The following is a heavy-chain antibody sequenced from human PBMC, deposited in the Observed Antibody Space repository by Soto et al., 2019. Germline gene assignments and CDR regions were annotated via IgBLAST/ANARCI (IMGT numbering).Heavy chain of an antibody. Sequence: YTVFYGNIINISYHRICIHQTPGKGLEWIGSIYYSGSTYYNPSLKSRVTISVDTSKNQFSLKLSSVTAADTAVYYCARRRTYYYDSSGYQQGWFDPWGQGTLVTVSS. CDR1: YGNIINISYH. CDR2: IYYSGST. CDR3: ARRRTYYYDSSGYQQGWFDP. D-gene: IGHD3-22*01. J-gene: IGHJ5*02. V-gene: IGHV4-39*01.